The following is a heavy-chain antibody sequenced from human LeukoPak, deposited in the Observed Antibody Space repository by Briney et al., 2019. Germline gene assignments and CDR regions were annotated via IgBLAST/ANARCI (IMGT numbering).Heavy chain of an antibody. CDR1: GGSISSSSYY. CDR2: IYYSGST. D-gene: IGHD6-19*01. V-gene: IGHV4-39*01. Sequence: SETLSLTCTVSGGSISSSSYYWGWIRQPPGKGLEWIGSIYYSGSTYYSPSLKSRVTISVDTSKNQFSLKLSSVTAADTAVYYCARAVAGAFDYWGQGTLVTVSS. CDR3: ARAVAGAFDY. J-gene: IGHJ4*02.